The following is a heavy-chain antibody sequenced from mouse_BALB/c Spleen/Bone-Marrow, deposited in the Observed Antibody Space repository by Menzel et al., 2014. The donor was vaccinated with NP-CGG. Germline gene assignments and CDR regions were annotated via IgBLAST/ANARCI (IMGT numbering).Heavy chain of an antibody. J-gene: IGHJ2*01. CDR1: GYSFTGYF. D-gene: IGHD1-1*01. Sequence: EVQLQQSGPELVKPGASVKISCKASGYSFTGYFMNWVMQSHGKSLEWIGRINPYNGDTFYNQKFKGKATLTVDKSSSTAHMKLRSLASEDSAVYYCARSGYYGSSYFDYWGQGTTLTVSS. V-gene: IGHV1-20*02. CDR3: ARSGYYGSSYFDY. CDR2: INPYNGDT.